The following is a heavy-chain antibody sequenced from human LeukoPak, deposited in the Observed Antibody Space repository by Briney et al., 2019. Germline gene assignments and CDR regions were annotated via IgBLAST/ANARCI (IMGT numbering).Heavy chain of an antibody. Sequence: SETLSLTCAVYGVSFSGYYWSWTRQPPGKGLEWIGGINHSGSTNYNPSLKSRVTISVDTSKNQFSLKPSSVTAADTAVYYCARGSSIRRFGEFPNPYFDYWGQGTLVTVSS. CDR3: ARGSSIRRFGEFPNPYFDY. CDR1: GVSFSGYY. V-gene: IGHV4-34*01. CDR2: INHSGST. J-gene: IGHJ4*02. D-gene: IGHD3-10*01.